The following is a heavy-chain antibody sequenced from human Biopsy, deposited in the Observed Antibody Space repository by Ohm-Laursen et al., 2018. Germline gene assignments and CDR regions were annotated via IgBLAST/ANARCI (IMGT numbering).Heavy chain of an antibody. CDR1: GYTFTNYG. Sequence: ASVKVSCKASGYTFTNYGISWVRQAPGQGLEWMGWINAYNGNTNYAQKLQGRVTMTTDTSTSTACMELRSLRSDDTALYYCARDRTPYYDFWSGKSFDNWFDPWGQGALVTVSS. CDR2: INAYNGNT. J-gene: IGHJ5*02. CDR3: ARDRTPYYDFWSGKSFDNWFDP. D-gene: IGHD3-3*01. V-gene: IGHV1-18*01.